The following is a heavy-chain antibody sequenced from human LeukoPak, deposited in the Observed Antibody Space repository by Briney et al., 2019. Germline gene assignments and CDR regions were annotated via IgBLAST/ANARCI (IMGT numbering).Heavy chain of an antibody. CDR1: GFTFSSYA. D-gene: IGHD1-26*01. CDR3: ARDEWELPFDY. V-gene: IGHV3-30*04. J-gene: IGHJ4*02. Sequence: GGSLRLSCAASGFTFSSYAMHWVRQAPGKGLEWVAVISYDGSNKYYADSVKGRFTISRDNSKNTLYLQMNSLRAEDTAVYYFARDEWELPFDYWGQGTLVTVSS. CDR2: ISYDGSNK.